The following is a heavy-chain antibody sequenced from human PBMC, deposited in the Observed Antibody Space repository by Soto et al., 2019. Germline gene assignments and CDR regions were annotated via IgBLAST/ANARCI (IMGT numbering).Heavy chain of an antibody. J-gene: IGHJ4*02. Sequence: SETLSLTCTVSGGSISSYYWSWIRQPPGKGLEWIGYIYYSGSTNYNPSLKSRVTISVDTSKNQFSLKLSSVTAADTAVYYCARRDKVVSSGWQERYIFDYWGQGTLVTVSS. V-gene: IGHV4-59*01. CDR2: IYYSGST. CDR1: GGSISSYY. D-gene: IGHD6-19*01. CDR3: ARRDKVVSSGWQERYIFDY.